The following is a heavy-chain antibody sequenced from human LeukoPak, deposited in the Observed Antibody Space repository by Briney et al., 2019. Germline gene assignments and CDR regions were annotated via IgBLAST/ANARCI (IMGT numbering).Heavy chain of an antibody. D-gene: IGHD6-13*01. J-gene: IGHJ4*02. V-gene: IGHV3-30*04. Sequence: GGSLRLSCAASWFSFRNYAMHWVRQAPGKGLEWVTVIANDGRDKKYADSVRGRFTISRDNSKNTVYLQMDSLRVEDMAVYYCAKDSKITSADYYFDYWGLGTLVTVSS. CDR3: AKDSKITSADYYFDY. CDR1: WFSFRNYA. CDR2: IANDGRDK.